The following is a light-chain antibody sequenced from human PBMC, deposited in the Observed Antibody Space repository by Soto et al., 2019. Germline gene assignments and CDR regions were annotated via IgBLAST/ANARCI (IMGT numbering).Light chain of an antibody. V-gene: IGKV3-15*01. J-gene: IGKJ1*01. Sequence: ETVMTQSPATLSVSPGERATLSCRASQSVNSNLAWYQQKLGQAPRVLIYGASTRATGIPDRCSGSGSGTEFILTIGSLQSEDFAVYYCQEYNTWPWTFGQGTKVEIK. CDR3: QEYNTWPWT. CDR2: GAS. CDR1: QSVNSN.